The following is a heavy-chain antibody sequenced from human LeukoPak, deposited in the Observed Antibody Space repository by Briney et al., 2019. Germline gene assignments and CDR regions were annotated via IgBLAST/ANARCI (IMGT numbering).Heavy chain of an antibody. Sequence: SETLSLTCTVSGGSISSSSFSWGWIRQPPEKGLEWIGSIFYSGSTYYNPSLKSRVTISLDTSRNQFSLKLSSVTAADTAVYYCARVVGRGTTNFDYWGQGTLVTVSS. D-gene: IGHD2/OR15-2a*01. CDR3: ARVVGRGTTNFDY. CDR2: IFYSGST. V-gene: IGHV4-39*07. CDR1: GGSISSSSFS. J-gene: IGHJ4*02.